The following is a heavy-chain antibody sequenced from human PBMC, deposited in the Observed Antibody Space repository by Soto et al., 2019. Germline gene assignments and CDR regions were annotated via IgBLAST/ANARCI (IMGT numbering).Heavy chain of an antibody. D-gene: IGHD6-19*01. CDR2: ISSSGDSI. J-gene: IGHJ1*01. Sequence: EVQLVESGGGLVQPGGSLRLSCAASIFTFSSFNMNWVRQAPGKGLVWIGYISSSGDSIYYADSVKGRFAISRDNAKKSLYLEMNSLRDDDSAVYYCARDLDSSGWYSGYFQHWGQGTLVTVSS. V-gene: IGHV3-48*02. CDR1: IFTFSSFN. CDR3: ARDLDSSGWYSGYFQH.